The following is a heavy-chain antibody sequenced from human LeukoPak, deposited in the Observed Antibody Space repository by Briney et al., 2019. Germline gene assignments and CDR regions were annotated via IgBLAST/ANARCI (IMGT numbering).Heavy chain of an antibody. Sequence: GGSLRLSCAASGFTFSSYAMHWVRQAPGKGLEWVAVISYDGSNKYYADSVKGRFTISRDNSKNTLYLQMNSLRAEDTAVYYCASIAAAGGNWFDPWGQGTLVTVSS. CDR1: GFTFSSYA. J-gene: IGHJ5*02. V-gene: IGHV3-30*04. D-gene: IGHD6-13*01. CDR3: ASIAAAGGNWFDP. CDR2: ISYDGSNK.